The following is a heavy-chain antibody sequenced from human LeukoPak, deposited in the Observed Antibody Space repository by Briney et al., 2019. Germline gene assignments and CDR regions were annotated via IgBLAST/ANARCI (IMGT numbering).Heavy chain of an antibody. J-gene: IGHJ5*02. V-gene: IGHV3-23*01. CDR3: AKDRFGSGSPDWFGP. CDR2: ISGSSGDI. CDR1: GFTFGRYA. Sequence: GGSLRLSCVGSGFTFGRYAMSWIRQVPGKGLEWVSGISGSSGDIFYTDSVKGRFTISRDNSKNTLYLQMNSLRAGDTAVYYCAKDRFGSGSPDWFGPWGQGTLVTVSS. D-gene: IGHD3-10*01.